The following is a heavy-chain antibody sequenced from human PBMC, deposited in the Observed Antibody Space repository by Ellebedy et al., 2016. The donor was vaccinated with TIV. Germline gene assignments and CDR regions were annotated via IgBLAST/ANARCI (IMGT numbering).Heavy chain of an antibody. CDR3: ATDGSYGDYLSPTHAFVI. D-gene: IGHD4-17*01. CDR2: IRQDGSEK. V-gene: IGHV3-7*01. J-gene: IGHJ3*02. Sequence: GGSLRLSCGASGFSFSSYWMSWVRQAPGKGLEWVANIRQDGSEKYYVDSVKVRFTISRDNAKNSLYLHLNSLRAEDTAMYYCATDGSYGDYLSPTHAFVIWGQGTMVTVSS. CDR1: GFSFSSYW.